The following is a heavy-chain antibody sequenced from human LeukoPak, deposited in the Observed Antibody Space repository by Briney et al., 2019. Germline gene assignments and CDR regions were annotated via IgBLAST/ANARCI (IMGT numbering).Heavy chain of an antibody. D-gene: IGHD3-9*01. CDR1: GRSISSSTYY. J-gene: IGHJ5*02. V-gene: IGHV4-39*01. CDR2: IYYGGSA. CDR3: ARQWVILAVNNWFDP. Sequence: PSETLSLTCTVSGRSISSSTYYWAWLRQPPGKGLEWVGSIYYGGSAYQKPSLKSRVTLSVDTSKNQFFLNLSSVTATDTAVYYCARQWVILAVNNWFDPWGQGTLVTVSS.